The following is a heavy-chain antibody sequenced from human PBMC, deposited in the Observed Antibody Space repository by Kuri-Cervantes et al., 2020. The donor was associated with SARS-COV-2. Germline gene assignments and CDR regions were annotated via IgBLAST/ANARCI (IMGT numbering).Heavy chain of an antibody. V-gene: IGHV1-18*01. CDR1: GYTFTSYG. CDR3: ASDLDPAAVHVIDY. D-gene: IGHD6-13*01. J-gene: IGHJ4*02. CDR2: ISAYNGNT. Sequence: ASVKVSCKASGYTFTSYGISWVRQAPGQGLEWMGWISAYNGNTNYAQKLQGRVTMTTDTSTSTACMELRSLRSDDTAVYYCASDLDPAAVHVIDYWGQGTLVTVSS.